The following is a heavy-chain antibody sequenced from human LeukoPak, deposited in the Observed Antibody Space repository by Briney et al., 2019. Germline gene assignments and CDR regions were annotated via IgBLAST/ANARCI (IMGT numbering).Heavy chain of an antibody. CDR3: ARGGTGAFDY. CDR2: ISSRSTYI. J-gene: IGHJ4*02. V-gene: IGHV3-11*06. Sequence: NPGGSLRLACTASGFSFSDYYMSWIRQAPGKGLEWISYISSRSTYISDADSVKGRFTISRDNAKNLLFLQMNSLRVEDTALYYCARGGTGAFDYWGQGILVTVSS. D-gene: IGHD2-8*02. CDR1: GFSFSDYY.